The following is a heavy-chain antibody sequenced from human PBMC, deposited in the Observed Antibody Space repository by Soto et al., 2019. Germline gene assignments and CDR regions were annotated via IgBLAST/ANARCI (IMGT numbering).Heavy chain of an antibody. CDR3: AKAFVLRWLKPYDAFDI. J-gene: IGHJ3*02. D-gene: IGHD3-9*01. CDR1: GFTFSSYA. V-gene: IGHV3-23*01. Sequence: GSLRLSCAASGFTFSSYAMSWVRTATGKGLEWDSAISGSGGSTYYADSLNGRFTISSATSNNTLYLHMNTLRAEHTAAYYSAKAFVLRWLKPYDAFDIWGQGTMVTVS. CDR2: ISGSGGST.